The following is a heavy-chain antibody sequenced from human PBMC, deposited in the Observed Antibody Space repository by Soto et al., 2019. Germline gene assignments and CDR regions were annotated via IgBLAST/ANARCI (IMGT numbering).Heavy chain of an antibody. CDR3: ATLYHAGSNDY. D-gene: IGHD2-2*01. V-gene: IGHV4-31*03. CDR2: IYYSGST. CDR1: GVSISNDGYY. Sequence: QVQLQESGPGLVKPSQTLSLTCTVSGVSISNDGYYWTWIRQHPGKGLEWIAYIYYSGSTSYNPPLKSRVTTSLDTSKNQFYLKVSSVIAADTAVYYCATLYHAGSNDYWGQGTLVTVSS. J-gene: IGHJ4*02.